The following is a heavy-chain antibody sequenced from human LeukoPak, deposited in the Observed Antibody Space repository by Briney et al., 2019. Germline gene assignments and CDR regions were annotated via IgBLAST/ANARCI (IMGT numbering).Heavy chain of an antibody. D-gene: IGHD1-1*01. CDR1: GFTFDDYA. J-gene: IGHJ3*02. Sequence: PGGSLRLSCAASGFTFDDYAMHWVRQAPGKGLEWVSGISWNSGSIGYADSVKGRFTISRDNAKNSLYLQMNSLRAEDTALYYCAKALGGSPSDAFDIWGQGTMVTVSS. V-gene: IGHV3-9*01. CDR3: AKALGGSPSDAFDI. CDR2: ISWNSGSI.